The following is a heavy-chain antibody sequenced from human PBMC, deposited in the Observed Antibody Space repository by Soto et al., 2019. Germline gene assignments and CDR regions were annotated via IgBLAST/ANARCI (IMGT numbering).Heavy chain of an antibody. V-gene: IGHV3-15*07. J-gene: IGHJ4*02. Sequence: PGGSLRLSCAASGFTFSNAWMNWVRQAPGKGLEWVGRIKSKTDGGTTDYAAPVKGRFTISRDDSKNTLYLQMNSLKTEDTAVYYCTTGSGRGYSYGYFLTQQPSYVYWGQGTLVTVSS. D-gene: IGHD5-18*01. CDR3: TTGSGRGYSYGYFLTQQPSYVY. CDR2: IKSKTDGGTT. CDR1: GFTFSNAW.